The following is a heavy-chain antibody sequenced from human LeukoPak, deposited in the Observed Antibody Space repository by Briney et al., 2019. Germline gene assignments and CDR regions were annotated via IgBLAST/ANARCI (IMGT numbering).Heavy chain of an antibody. CDR2: ISSDSSVM. V-gene: IGHV3-48*01. J-gene: IGHJ4*02. Sequence: GGSLRLSCAASGFSFSSYSMNWVRQAPGMGLEWVSYISSDSSVMHYGDAVKGCFAISRDNAKNSLYLQMNSLRAEDTAVYHCARKSGSSGYPFDYWGQGTLVTVSS. D-gene: IGHD3-22*01. CDR1: GFSFSSYS. CDR3: ARKSGSSGYPFDY.